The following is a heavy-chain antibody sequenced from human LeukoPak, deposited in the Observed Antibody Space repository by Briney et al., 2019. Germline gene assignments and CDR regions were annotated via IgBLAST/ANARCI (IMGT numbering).Heavy chain of an antibody. CDR2: ISWNSGSI. D-gene: IGHD2-2*01. Sequence: GGSLRLSCAASGFTFDDYAMHWVRQAPGKGLEWVSGISWNSGSIGYADSVKGRFTISRDNAKNSLYLQMNSLRAEDTALYYCARQLGYCSSTSCYEFDYWGQGTLVTVSS. J-gene: IGHJ4*02. V-gene: IGHV3-9*01. CDR3: ARQLGYCSSTSCYEFDY. CDR1: GFTFDDYA.